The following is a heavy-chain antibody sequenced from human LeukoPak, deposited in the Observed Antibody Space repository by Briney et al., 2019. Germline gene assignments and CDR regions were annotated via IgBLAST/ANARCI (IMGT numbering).Heavy chain of an antibody. CDR2: INPNSGGT. V-gene: IGHV1-2*02. J-gene: IGHJ4*02. D-gene: IGHD5-12*01. CDR3: ASIIGYSGYDRFDY. CDR1: GYTFTGYY. Sequence: ASVKVSCKASGYTFTGYYMHWVRQAPGQGLEWMGWINPNSGGTKYAQKFQGRVTMTRDTSISTAYMELSRLRSDDTAVYYCASIIGYSGYDRFDYWGQGTLVTVSS.